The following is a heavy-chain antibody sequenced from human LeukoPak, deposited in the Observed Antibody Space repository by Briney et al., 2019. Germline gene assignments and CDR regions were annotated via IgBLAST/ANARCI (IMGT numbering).Heavy chain of an antibody. V-gene: IGHV3-53*01. CDR3: ASQARATLAGTRAFDL. CDR2: IYRGGDT. Sequence: GGSLRLSCAASGFTVSTKYMTWVRQAPGKGLEWVSVIYRGGDTYYADSVKVRFTNSRDNSNNALSLQMNSLRAEDTAVYYCASQARATLAGTRAFDLWGPGTMVTISS. D-gene: IGHD6-19*01. CDR1: GFTVSTKY. J-gene: IGHJ3*01.